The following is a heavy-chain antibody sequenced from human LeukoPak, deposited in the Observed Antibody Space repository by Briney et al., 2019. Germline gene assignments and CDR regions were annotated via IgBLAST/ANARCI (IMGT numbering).Heavy chain of an antibody. V-gene: IGHV1-2*02. CDR3: ARDQWDREGNRRFDY. Sequence: ASVKVSCKASEYTFTGYYMHWVRQAPGQGLEWMGWINPNSGGINYAQKFQGRVTMTRDTSISTAYMELSRLRSDDTAVYYCARDQWDREGNRRFDYWGQGTLVNVSS. D-gene: IGHD1-26*01. J-gene: IGHJ4*02. CDR2: INPNSGGI. CDR1: EYTFTGYY.